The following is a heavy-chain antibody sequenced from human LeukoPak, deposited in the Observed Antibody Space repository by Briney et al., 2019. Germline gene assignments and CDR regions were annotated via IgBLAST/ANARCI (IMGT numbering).Heavy chain of an antibody. D-gene: IGHD6-6*01. CDR3: ARAVRQLAPPSHYYYYMDV. V-gene: IGHV1-3*01. Sequence: ASVKVSCKASGYTFTSYAMHWVRQAPGQSLEWMGWINAGYDNTKYSQKFQDRVTITRDTSASTAYMELSSLRSEDTAVYYCARAVRQLAPPSHYYYYMDVWGKGTTVTVSS. CDR1: GYTFTSYA. J-gene: IGHJ6*03. CDR2: INAGYDNT.